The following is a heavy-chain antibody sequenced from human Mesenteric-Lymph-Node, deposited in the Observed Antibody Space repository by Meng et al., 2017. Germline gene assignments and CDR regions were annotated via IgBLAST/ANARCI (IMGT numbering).Heavy chain of an antibody. Sequence: QVALVASGAGVKKPGSSVKVSCKASGGTFSTYAVSWVRQAPGQGLEWMGGFMPMFGTANYAQKFQGRVTITADESTSTAYMELSSLRSEDTAVYYCARAEAIKYYDILTGYGYWGQGTLVTVSS. V-gene: IGHV1-69*01. CDR2: FMPMFGTA. D-gene: IGHD3-9*01. CDR1: GGTFSTYA. J-gene: IGHJ4*02. CDR3: ARAEAIKYYDILTGYGY.